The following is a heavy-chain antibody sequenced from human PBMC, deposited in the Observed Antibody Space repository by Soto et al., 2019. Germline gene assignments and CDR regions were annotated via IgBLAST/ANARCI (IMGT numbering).Heavy chain of an antibody. V-gene: IGHV3-23*01. CDR2: ISGSGGST. CDR1: GFTFSSYA. Sequence: EVQLLESGGGLVQPGGSLRLSCAASGFTFSSYAMSWVRQAPGKGLEWVSAISGSGGSTYYADSVKGRFTISRDNSKNTLYLQMNSLRGEDTAVYYCAKIWHIVVGKDAFDLWGQGTMVTVSS. CDR3: AKIWHIVVGKDAFDL. J-gene: IGHJ3*01. D-gene: IGHD2-21*01.